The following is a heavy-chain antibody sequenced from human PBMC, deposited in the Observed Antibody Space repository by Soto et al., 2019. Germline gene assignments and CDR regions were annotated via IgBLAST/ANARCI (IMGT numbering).Heavy chain of an antibody. CDR3: VWCPYYFDY. Sequence: QVQLVESGGGVVQPGRSLRLSCAASGFPFTTYGMHWVREGPGKGLEWVAGISYDGSNTYYADSVKGRFTISRDNSKNTLYLQMIRMRPEDTELYDCVWCPYYFDYRGQGTLVTVSS. CDR1: GFPFTTYG. J-gene: IGHJ4*02. D-gene: IGHD2-8*02. CDR2: ISYDGSNT. V-gene: IGHV3-30*03.